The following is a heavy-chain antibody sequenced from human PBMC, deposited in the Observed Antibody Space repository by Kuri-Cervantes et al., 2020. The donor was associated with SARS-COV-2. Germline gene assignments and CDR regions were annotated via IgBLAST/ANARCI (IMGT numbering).Heavy chain of an antibody. CDR2: INPNSGGT. V-gene: IGHV1-2*05. Sequence: ASVKVSCKASGGTFSSYAISWVRQAPGQGLEWMGRINPNSGGTNYAQKFQGRVTMTRDTSISTAYMELSRLRSDDTVVYYCAGGGRSGGSRAYYYYGMDVWGQGTTVTVSS. J-gene: IGHJ6*02. D-gene: IGHD2-15*01. CDR1: GGTFSSYA. CDR3: AGGGRSGGSRAYYYYGMDV.